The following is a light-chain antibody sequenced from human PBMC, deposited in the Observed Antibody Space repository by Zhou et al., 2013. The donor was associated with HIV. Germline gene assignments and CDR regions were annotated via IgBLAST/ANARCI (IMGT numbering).Light chain of an antibody. Sequence: DIQMTQSPSSLSASVGDRVTITCQASQEISTSVDWYQQKPGKAPKLLIHDASDLEAGVPPRFSGDVFRTQFTLTISGLQPEDFATYFCQHYHNLPLTFGGGTRVEF. J-gene: IGKJ4*01. CDR3: QHYHNLPLT. CDR2: DAS. CDR1: QEISTS. V-gene: IGKV1-33*01.